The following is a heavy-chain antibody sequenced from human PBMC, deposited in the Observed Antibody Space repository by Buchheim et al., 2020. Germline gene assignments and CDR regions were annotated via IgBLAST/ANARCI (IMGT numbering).Heavy chain of an antibody. Sequence: EAQLLESGGGLVQPGGSLRLSCAVSGFTFSNSAMTWVRQAPGKGLEWVSAISRSGDTTYYADSVMGRFTISRDTSHNTLYLQMNSLRVDDTAVYYCAKEEVPNDYWGLGTL. CDR3: AKEEVPNDY. CDR1: GFTFSNSA. V-gene: IGHV3-23*01. CDR2: ISRSGDTT. J-gene: IGHJ4*02.